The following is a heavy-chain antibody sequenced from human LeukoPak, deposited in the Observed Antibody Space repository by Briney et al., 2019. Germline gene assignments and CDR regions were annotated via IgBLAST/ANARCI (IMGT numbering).Heavy chain of an antibody. Sequence: SETLSLTCTVSGGSISTYYWSWIRQPLGKGLEWIGEINHSGSTNYNPSLKSRVTISVDTSKNQFSLKLSSVTAADTAVYYCARRGNVVTKNWFDPWGQGTLVTVSS. D-gene: IGHD3-22*01. CDR3: ARRGNVVTKNWFDP. V-gene: IGHV4-34*01. J-gene: IGHJ5*02. CDR1: GGSISTYY. CDR2: INHSGST.